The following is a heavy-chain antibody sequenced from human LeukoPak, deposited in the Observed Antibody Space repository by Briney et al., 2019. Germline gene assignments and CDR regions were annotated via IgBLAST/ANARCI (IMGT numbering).Heavy chain of an antibody. CDR2: INHSGST. CDR3: ASEARTGAFDN. V-gene: IGHV4-34*01. D-gene: IGHD1-14*01. J-gene: IGHJ3*02. CDR1: GGSFSGYY. Sequence: SETLSLTCTVYGGSFSGYYWSWIRQPPGKGLEWIGEINHSGSTNYNPSLKSRVTISVDTSKNQFSLKLSSVTAADTAVYYCASEARTGAFDNWGQGTMVTVSS.